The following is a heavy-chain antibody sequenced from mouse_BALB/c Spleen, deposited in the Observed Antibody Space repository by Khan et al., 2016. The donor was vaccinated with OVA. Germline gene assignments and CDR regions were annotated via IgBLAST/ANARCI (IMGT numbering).Heavy chain of an antibody. J-gene: IGHJ3*01. CDR1: GYTFTDFT. Sequence: QVQLQQSGAELVRPGVSVKISCKDSGYTFTDFTMHWVKQSHAMSLEWIGVISTYYGDATYNQKFKDKATMTVDKSSSTAYMELARLTSEDSAILYSTGGGGGNRFAYWGQGTLVTVSA. V-gene: IGHV1S137*01. CDR2: ISTYYGDA. CDR3: TGGGGGNRFAY.